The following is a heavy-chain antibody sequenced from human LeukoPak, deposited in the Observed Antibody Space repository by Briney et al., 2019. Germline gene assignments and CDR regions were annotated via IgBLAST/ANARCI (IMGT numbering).Heavy chain of an antibody. D-gene: IGHD2-21*02. V-gene: IGHV4-59*08. CDR3: ARPLVTSNHNSPYYGMDV. CDR1: GGSISSYY. CDR2: IYYSGST. J-gene: IGHJ6*02. Sequence: KTSETLSLTCTVSGGSISSYYWSWIRQPPGKALEWIGYIYYSGSTNYNPSLKSRVTISVDTSKNQFSLKLSSVTAADTAVYYCARPLVTSNHNSPYYGMDVWGQGTTVTVSS.